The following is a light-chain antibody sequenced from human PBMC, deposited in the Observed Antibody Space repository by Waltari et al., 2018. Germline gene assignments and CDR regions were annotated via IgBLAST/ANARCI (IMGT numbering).Light chain of an antibody. Sequence: AIQMTQSPSSLSASVGDRVTITCRASEDIRNDLGWHQQKPGKAPRLLIFAASTLQSGFPSRFSGSGSGTDFTLTISSLQPEDFATYFCLQDYIFPLTFGGGTTVEI. CDR3: LQDYIFPLT. CDR1: EDIRND. V-gene: IGKV1-6*01. CDR2: AAS. J-gene: IGKJ4*01.